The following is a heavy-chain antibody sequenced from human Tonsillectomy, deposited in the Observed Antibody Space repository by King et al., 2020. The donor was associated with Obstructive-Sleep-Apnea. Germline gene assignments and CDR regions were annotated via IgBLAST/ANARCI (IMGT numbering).Heavy chain of an antibody. D-gene: IGHD3-9*01. CDR2: IRYDGSNK. Sequence: VQLVESGGGVVQPGGSLRLSCAASGFTFSSYGMHWVRQAPGKGLEWVAFIRYDGSNKYYADSVKGRFTISRDNSKNTLYLQMNSLRAEDTAVYYCAKDTPYYDILPGYSPGGFDYWGQGTLVTVSS. V-gene: IGHV3-30*02. J-gene: IGHJ4*02. CDR3: AKDTPYYDILPGYSPGGFDY. CDR1: GFTFSSYG.